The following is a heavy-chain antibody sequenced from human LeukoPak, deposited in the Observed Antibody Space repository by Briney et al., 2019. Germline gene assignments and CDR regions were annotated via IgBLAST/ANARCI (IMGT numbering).Heavy chain of an antibody. CDR3: AKEVVLGETRMDV. Sequence: PGGSLRLSCAASVFNFRGYAMSWVGRAAGKGLEGVSAISGSGARAHYAASLRGRVTISRDSSQNTLHPEMNSLRAEDTAGYYCAKEVVLGETRMDVWGQGTTVTVSS. D-gene: IGHD1-26*01. CDR2: ISGSGARA. J-gene: IGHJ6*02. CDR1: VFNFRGYA. V-gene: IGHV3-23*01.